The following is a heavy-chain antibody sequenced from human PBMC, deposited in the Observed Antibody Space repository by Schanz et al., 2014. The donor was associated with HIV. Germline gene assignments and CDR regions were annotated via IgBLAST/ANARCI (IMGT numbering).Heavy chain of an antibody. CDR1: GFTFSRDG. CDR2: ISYDGSNK. CDR3: AKAAVTDYLDY. V-gene: IGHV3-30*18. J-gene: IGHJ4*02. D-gene: IGHD2-21*02. Sequence: QVQLVESGGGVVQPGRSLRLSCAASGFTFSRDGMNWVRQAPGKGLECVAVISYDGSNKYYADSVKGRFTISRDNSKNTLYLQMNSLRTEDTAVYYCAKAAVTDYLDYWGQGTLVTVSS.